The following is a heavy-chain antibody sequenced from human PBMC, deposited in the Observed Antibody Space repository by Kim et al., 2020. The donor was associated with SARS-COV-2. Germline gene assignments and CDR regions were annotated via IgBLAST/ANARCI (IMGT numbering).Heavy chain of an antibody. J-gene: IGHJ6*02. CDR3: ARLTPEHYYGMDV. V-gene: IGHV5-10-1*01. Sequence: YSPSFHGTVTISADQSISTAYLQWSSLKASDTAMYYCARLTPEHYYGMDVWGQGTTVTVSS.